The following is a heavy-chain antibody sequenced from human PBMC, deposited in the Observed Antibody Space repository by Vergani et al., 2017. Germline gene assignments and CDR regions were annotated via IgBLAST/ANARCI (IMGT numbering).Heavy chain of an antibody. D-gene: IGHD1-26*01. CDR3: AKITLENYYVYYSYGMDV. J-gene: IGHJ6*02. V-gene: IGHV3-30*18. CDR2: ISYEGSNK. Sequence: QVQLVESGGGVVQPGRSLRLSCAASGFTFSSYGMHWVRQAPGKGLEWVAVISYEGSNKYYADSVKGRFTISRDNSKNTLYLQMNSLRAEDTAVYYCAKITLENYYVYYSYGMDVWGQGTTVTVSS. CDR1: GFTFSSYG.